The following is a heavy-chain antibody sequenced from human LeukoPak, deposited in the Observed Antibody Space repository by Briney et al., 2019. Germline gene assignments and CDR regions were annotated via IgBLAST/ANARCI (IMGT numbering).Heavy chain of an antibody. V-gene: IGHV3-23*01. CDR2: ISGSGGST. J-gene: IGHJ4*02. CDR3: AKGATNYCSSTSCSFDY. Sequence: GGSLRLSCAASGFTFSSYAMSWVRQAPGKGLEWVSAISGSGGSTYYADSVKGRFTTSRDNSKNTLYLQMNSLRAEDTAVYYCAKGATNYCSSTSCSFDYWGQGTLVTVSS. CDR1: GFTFSSYA. D-gene: IGHD2-2*01.